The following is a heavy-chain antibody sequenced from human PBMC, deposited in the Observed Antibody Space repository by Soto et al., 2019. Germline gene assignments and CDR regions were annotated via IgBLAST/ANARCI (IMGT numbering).Heavy chain of an antibody. CDR3: ARTPGDILTGYYPASFDY. V-gene: IGHV4-34*01. J-gene: IGHJ4*02. CDR1: GGSISSYY. D-gene: IGHD3-9*01. CDR2: INHSGST. Sequence: SETLSLTCTVSGGSISSYYWSWIRQPPGKGLEWIGEINHSGSTNYNPSLKSRVTISVDTSKNQFSLKLSSVTAADTAVYYCARTPGDILTGYYPASFDYWGQGTLVTVSS.